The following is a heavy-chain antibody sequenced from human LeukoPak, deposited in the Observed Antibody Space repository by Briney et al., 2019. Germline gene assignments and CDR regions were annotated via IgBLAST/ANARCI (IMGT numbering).Heavy chain of an antibody. J-gene: IGHJ3*01. CDR3: ARGGAFDV. Sequence: GGSLRLSCAASGFTVSTNYMSWIRQAPGKGLDWVSVVHSGGSTYYADSVKGRFTISRDNSKNTQYLPMNSLRVEDTAVYYCARGGAFDVCGQGTMVSVSS. CDR1: GFTVSTNY. V-gene: IGHV3-53*01. CDR2: VHSGGST. D-gene: IGHD3-16*01.